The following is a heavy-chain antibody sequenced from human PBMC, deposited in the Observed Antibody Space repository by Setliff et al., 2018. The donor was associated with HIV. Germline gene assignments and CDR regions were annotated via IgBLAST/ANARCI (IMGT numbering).Heavy chain of an antibody. CDR1: GYPFTSYG. V-gene: IGHV1-18*01. J-gene: IGHJ4*02. Sequence: ASVKVSCKASGYPFTSYGICWVRQAPGHGLEWMGYISPYNGDAYYAEKFQGRVTMTTDTSTTAVSMELTNLRSDDTAVYLCARMQAYYNFWRSTYYFDYWGQGTPVTVSS. CDR2: ISPYNGDA. CDR3: ARMQAYYNFWRSTYYFDY. D-gene: IGHD3-3*01.